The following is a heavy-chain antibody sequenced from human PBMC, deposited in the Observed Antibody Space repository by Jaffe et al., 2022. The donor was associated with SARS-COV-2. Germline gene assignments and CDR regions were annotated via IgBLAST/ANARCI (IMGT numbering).Heavy chain of an antibody. CDR2: IYTSGST. V-gene: IGHV4-61*02. D-gene: IGHD1-26*01. J-gene: IGHJ4*02. CDR3: ARAYSGSYQILDY. Sequence: QVQLQESGPGLVKPSQTLSLTCTVSGGSISSGSYYWSWIRQPAGKGLEWIGRIYTSGSTNYNPSLKSRVTISVDTSKNQFSLKLSSVTAADTAVYYCARAYSGSYQILDYWGQGTLVTVSS. CDR1: GGSISSGSYY.